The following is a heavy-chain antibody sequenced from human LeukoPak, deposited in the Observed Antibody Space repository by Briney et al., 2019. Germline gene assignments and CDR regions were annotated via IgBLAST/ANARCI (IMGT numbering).Heavy chain of an antibody. J-gene: IGHJ4*02. Sequence: SGPTLVNPTQTLTLTCTFSGFSLSTSGMCVSWIRQPPGKALEWLARIDWDDDKYYSTSLKTRLTISKDTSKNQVVLTMTNMDPVDTATYYCARIKVVGSGNYDLDYWGQGTLVTVSS. CDR1: GFSLSTSGMC. V-gene: IGHV2-70*11. D-gene: IGHD3-10*01. CDR3: ARIKVVGSGNYDLDY. CDR2: IDWDDDK.